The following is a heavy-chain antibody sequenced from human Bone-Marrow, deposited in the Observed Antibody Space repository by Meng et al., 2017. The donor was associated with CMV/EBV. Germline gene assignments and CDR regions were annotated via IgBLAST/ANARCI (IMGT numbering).Heavy chain of an antibody. CDR2: ISSGATNT. J-gene: IGHJ1*01. V-gene: IGHV3-48*03. Sequence: GESLKISCVASGFIFSSYEMTWVRQAPGKGLEWLAHISSGATNTYHADSVKDRFTISRDNAKNSLYLQMNSLSDEDTAVYYCARDTRWFGLDVWGHGTLVTVSS. D-gene: IGHD3-10*01. CDR1: GFIFSSYE. CDR3: ARDTRWFGLDV.